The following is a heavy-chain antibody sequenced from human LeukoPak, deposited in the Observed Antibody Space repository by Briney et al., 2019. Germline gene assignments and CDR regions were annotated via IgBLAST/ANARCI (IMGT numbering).Heavy chain of an antibody. CDR3: AQGGYYFDY. CDR1: GFTFSRYG. CDR2: IRYDGTNK. J-gene: IGHJ4*02. V-gene: IGHV3-30*02. Sequence: PGGSLRLSCAASGFTFSRYGMHWVRQAPGKGLEWVTFIRYDGTNKYYADSVKGRFTISRDNSKNTLYLQMNSLRAEDTAVYYCAQGGYYFDYWGQGTLVTVSS.